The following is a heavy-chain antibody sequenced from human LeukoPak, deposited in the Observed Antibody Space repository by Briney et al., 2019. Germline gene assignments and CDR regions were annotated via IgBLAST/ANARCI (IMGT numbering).Heavy chain of an antibody. CDR3: ARDLIAAAGIDH. CDR2: ISRDGSTI. V-gene: IGHV3-48*03. CDR1: GFXFSSFA. D-gene: IGHD6-13*01. J-gene: IGHJ4*02. Sequence: PGGSLRLSCVASGFXFSSFAITWVRQAPGKGLGWISYISRDGSTINYADSVKGRFTISRDNAKNSLYLQMNSLRAEDTAIYYCARDLIAAAGIDHWGQGTLVTVSS.